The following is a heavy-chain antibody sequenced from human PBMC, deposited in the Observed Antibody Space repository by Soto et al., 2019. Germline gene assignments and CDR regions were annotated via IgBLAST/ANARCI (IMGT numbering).Heavy chain of an antibody. V-gene: IGHV4-59*01. CDR1: GDSTSSDY. CDR2: IYYSGLT. J-gene: IGHJ4*02. CDR3: ARARGSSQNLDS. D-gene: IGHD6-13*01. Sequence: PXETLSLSCSVSGDSTSSDYWSWIRQPPGKGLEWIGYIYYSGLTNYNPSLESRLTISVDTSKNQFSLKLASVTAADTAVYYCARARGSSQNLDSWGQGALVTVSS.